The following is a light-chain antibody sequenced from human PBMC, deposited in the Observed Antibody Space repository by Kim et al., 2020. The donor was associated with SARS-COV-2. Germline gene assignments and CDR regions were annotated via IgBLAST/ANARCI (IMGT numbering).Light chain of an antibody. CDR1: QRISSW. CDR2: KAS. CDR3: QQYNSYWVT. Sequence: SASVGHRVPLTCRASQRISSWLAWYQQNTGRAPTPLICKASSLESGVPSRFSGSGSGTEFTLTIRSLQPDDFATYYCQQYNSYWVTFGQGTKLEIK. J-gene: IGKJ2*01. V-gene: IGKV1-5*03.